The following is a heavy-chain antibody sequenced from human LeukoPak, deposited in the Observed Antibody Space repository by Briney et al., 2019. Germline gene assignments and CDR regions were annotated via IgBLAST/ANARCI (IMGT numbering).Heavy chain of an antibody. Sequence: AGGSLRLSCAASGFTFSDYGMDWVRQAPGKGLEWVAFIRYDGSIKYYTDSVKDRFTISRDNSRNTLYLQMNSLRDEDTAVYYCATPLAGWQQLIGGLDYWGQGTLVTVSS. J-gene: IGHJ4*02. CDR1: GFTFSDYG. V-gene: IGHV3-30*02. CDR3: ATPLAGWQQLIGGLDY. D-gene: IGHD2-15*01. CDR2: IRYDGSIK.